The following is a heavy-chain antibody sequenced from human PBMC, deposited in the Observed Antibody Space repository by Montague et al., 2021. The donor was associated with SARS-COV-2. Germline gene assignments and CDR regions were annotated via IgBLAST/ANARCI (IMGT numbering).Heavy chain of an antibody. Sequence: SLRLSCAASRLPFNGYAMHWVRQAPGKGLEWLTFISHDESNHRYADSVKGRFTISRDNSKNTLYLQMNSLRAEDTAVYYCASTLVVTAIPIDYWGQGTLVTVSS. D-gene: IGHD2-21*02. J-gene: IGHJ4*02. CDR3: ASTLVVTAIPIDY. V-gene: IGHV3-30*04. CDR1: RLPFNGYA. CDR2: ISHDESNH.